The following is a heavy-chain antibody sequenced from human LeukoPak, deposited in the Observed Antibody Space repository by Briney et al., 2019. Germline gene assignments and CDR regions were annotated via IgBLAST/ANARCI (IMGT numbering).Heavy chain of an antibody. CDR2: INPNSGGT. Sequence: ASVNVSCTASGYTFTGYYMHWVRQAPGQGLEWMGRINPNSGGTNYAQKFQGRVTMTRDTSISTAYMELSRLRSDDTAVYYCARLGRYGSWYGYWGQGTLVTVSS. D-gene: IGHD6-13*01. CDR3: ARLGRYGSWYGY. V-gene: IGHV1-2*06. J-gene: IGHJ4*02. CDR1: GYTFTGYY.